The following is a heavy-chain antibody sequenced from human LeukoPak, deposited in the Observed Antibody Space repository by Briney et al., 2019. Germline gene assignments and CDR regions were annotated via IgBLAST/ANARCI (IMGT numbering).Heavy chain of an antibody. Sequence: SGGSLRLSCAASGFTFISYAMSWVRQAPGKGLEWVSAISGSGGSTYYADSVKGRFTISIDNSKNTLYLQMNSLRAEDTAVYYCAKIRERSSVAGRRFDYWGQGILVTVSS. V-gene: IGHV3-23*01. D-gene: IGHD6-19*01. CDR3: AKIRERSSVAGRRFDY. CDR1: GFTFISYA. CDR2: ISGSGGST. J-gene: IGHJ4*02.